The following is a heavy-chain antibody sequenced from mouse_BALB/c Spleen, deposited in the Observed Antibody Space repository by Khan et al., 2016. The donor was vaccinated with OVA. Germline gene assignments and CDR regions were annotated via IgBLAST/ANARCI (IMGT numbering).Heavy chain of an antibody. D-gene: IGHD2-4*01. CDR3: ARVDSGDFAY. Sequence: VQLQQSGPGLVKPSQSLSLTCTVTGYSITTDYAWNWIRQFPGNKLEWMGFISYSGNTKYNPSLKSRISITHDTSTNPFFMQLKSVTTEDTAGYYCARVDSGDFAYWDQGTLLTVSS. J-gene: IGHJ2*01. V-gene: IGHV3-2*02. CDR1: GYSITTDYA. CDR2: ISYSGNT.